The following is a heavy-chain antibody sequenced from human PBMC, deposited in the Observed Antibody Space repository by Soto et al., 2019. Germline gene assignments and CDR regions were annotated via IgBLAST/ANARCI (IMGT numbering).Heavy chain of an antibody. Sequence: EVQLVESGGGLVKPGGSLRLSCAASGFTFSSYSMNWVRQAPGKGLEWVSSISSSSSYIYYADSVKGRFTISRDNAKNSLYLQMNSLRAEDTAVYYCARSNLQIVGETGDWGQGTLVTVSS. J-gene: IGHJ4*02. V-gene: IGHV3-21*01. D-gene: IGHD1-26*01. CDR2: ISSSSSYI. CDR1: GFTFSSYS. CDR3: ARSNLQIVGETGD.